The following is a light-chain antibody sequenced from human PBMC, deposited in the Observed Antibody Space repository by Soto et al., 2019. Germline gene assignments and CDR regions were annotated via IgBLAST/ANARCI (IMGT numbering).Light chain of an antibody. CDR2: SNN. Sequence: QSVLTQPPSASGTPGQRVTISCSGSSSNIGGNTVNWYQQLPGTAPKLLIYSNNKWPSGVPDRFSGSKSGTSASLAISGLQSEDEADYYCAVWDDSRNGWVFGGGTKLTVL. V-gene: IGLV1-44*01. CDR3: AVWDDSRNGWV. J-gene: IGLJ3*02. CDR1: SSNIGGNT.